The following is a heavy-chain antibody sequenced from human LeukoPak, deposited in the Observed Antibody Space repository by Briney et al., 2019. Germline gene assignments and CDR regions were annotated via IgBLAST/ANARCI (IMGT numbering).Heavy chain of an antibody. D-gene: IGHD2-15*01. J-gene: IGHJ6*03. V-gene: IGHV4-61*02. Sequence: SETLSLTCTVSGGSFSSGLYYWTWIRQPAGKGLEWIGRIYISGSTNYNPSLKSRVTISVDTSKNQFSLKLSSVTAADTAVYYCARDRGLVADTGSLAYYMDVWGKGTTVTVSS. CDR2: IYISGST. CDR1: GGSFSSGLYY. CDR3: ARDRGLVADTGSLAYYMDV.